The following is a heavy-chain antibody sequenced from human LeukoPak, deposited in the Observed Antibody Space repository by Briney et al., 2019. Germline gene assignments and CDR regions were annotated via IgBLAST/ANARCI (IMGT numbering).Heavy chain of an antibody. D-gene: IGHD6-13*01. CDR3: ARGKTIGYSSSWYGRGVFDI. CDR1: GDSISSSTFS. Sequence: SETLSLTCTVSGDSISSSTFSWGWIRQPPGKGLEWIGEINHSGSTNYNPSLKSRVTISVDTSKDQFSLKLSSVTAADTAVYYCARGKTIGYSSSWYGRGVFDIWGQGTMVTVSS. V-gene: IGHV4-39*07. J-gene: IGHJ3*02. CDR2: INHSGST.